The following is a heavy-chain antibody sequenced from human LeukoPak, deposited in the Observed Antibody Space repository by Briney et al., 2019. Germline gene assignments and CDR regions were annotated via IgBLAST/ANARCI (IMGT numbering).Heavy chain of an antibody. Sequence: GGSLRLSCAASGSTFSSCAMSWVRQAPGKGLEWVSGISASGGSTYYADSVKGRFTISRDNSKNTLYLQMNSLRAEDTAVYYCAKAFTVTRVYCCLDPWGQVTVVTVSS. D-gene: IGHD4-17*01. CDR3: AKAFTVTRVYCCLDP. CDR2: ISASGGST. CDR1: GSTFSSCA. J-gene: IGHJ5*02. V-gene: IGHV3-23*01.